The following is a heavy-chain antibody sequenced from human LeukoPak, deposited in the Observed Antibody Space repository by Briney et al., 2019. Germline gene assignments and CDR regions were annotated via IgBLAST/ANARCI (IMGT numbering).Heavy chain of an antibody. V-gene: IGHV4-31*03. D-gene: IGHD6-19*01. CDR3: ARAGPRQWGWFDP. CDR2: IYYSGST. Sequence: PSETLSLTCTVSGGSISSGGYYWSWIRQHPGKGLEWIGYIYYSGSTYYNPSLKSRVTISVDTSKNQFSLKLSSVTAADTAVYYCARAGPRQWGWFDPWGQGTLVTVSS. CDR1: GGSISSGGYY. J-gene: IGHJ5*02.